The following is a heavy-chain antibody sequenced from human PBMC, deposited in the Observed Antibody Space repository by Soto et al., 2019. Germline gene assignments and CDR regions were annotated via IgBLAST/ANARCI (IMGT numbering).Heavy chain of an antibody. V-gene: IGHV3-7*01. J-gene: IGHJ6*02. Sequence: GGSLRLSCAASGFTFSSYWMSWVRQAPGKGLEWVANIKQDGSEKYYVDSVKGRFTISRDNAKNSLYLQMNSLRAEDTAVYYCARRQPGRYYYYGMDVWGQGTTVTVS. CDR1: GFTFSSYW. D-gene: IGHD6-13*01. CDR2: IKQDGSEK. CDR3: ARRQPGRYYYYGMDV.